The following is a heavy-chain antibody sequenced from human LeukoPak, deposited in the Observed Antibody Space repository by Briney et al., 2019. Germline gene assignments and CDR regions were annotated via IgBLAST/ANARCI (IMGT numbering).Heavy chain of an antibody. J-gene: IGHJ4*02. V-gene: IGHV3-23*01. CDR2: ISDSGGST. CDR3: AKLIGGYCIGGTCYADY. Sequence: GGSLRLSCAASGFAFSSYAMSWVRQAPGKGLEWVSVISDSGGSTYYPDSVKGRFAISRDNSKNTLYLQMNSLRAEDTAVYYCAKLIGGYCIGGTCYADYWGQGTLVAVSS. CDR1: GFAFSSYA. D-gene: IGHD2-15*01.